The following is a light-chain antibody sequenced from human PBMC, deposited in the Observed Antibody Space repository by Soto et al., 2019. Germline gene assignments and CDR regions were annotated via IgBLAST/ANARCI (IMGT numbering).Light chain of an antibody. J-gene: IGLJ1*01. Sequence: QSALTQPPSVSGSPGQSVTISCPGTSSDIGGYNRVSWYQQPPGTAPRLLIYEVRYRPSGVPDRFSGSKSGDTASLTISGLKAEDEADYYCSLCSSTTTYVFGTGTKVTVL. CDR2: EVR. CDR1: SSDIGGYNR. CDR3: SLCSSTTTYV. V-gene: IGLV2-18*01.